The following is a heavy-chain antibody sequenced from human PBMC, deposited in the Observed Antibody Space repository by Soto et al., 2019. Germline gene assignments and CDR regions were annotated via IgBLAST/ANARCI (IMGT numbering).Heavy chain of an antibody. CDR1: VVSISSGGYY. J-gene: IGHJ4*02. D-gene: IGHD3-22*01. CDR3: AGTIVVDNHPFFDY. Sequence: SETLSLTCTFSVVSISSGGYYCSWIRQHPWKGLEWIGYIYYSGSTYYNPSLKSRVTISVDTSKNQFSLKLSSVTAADTAVYYCAGTIVVDNHPFFDYWGQGTLVTVSS. CDR2: IYYSGST. V-gene: IGHV4-31*03.